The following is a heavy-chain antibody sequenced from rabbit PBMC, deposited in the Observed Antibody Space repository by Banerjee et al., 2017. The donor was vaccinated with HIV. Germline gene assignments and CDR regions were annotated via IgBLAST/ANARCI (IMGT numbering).Heavy chain of an antibody. D-gene: IGHD4-1*01. J-gene: IGHJ4*01. CDR2: IYTGSSVST. CDR1: GFDFSSSA. Sequence: QSLEESGGDLVKPGASLTLTCKASGFDFSSSAMYWVRQAPGKGLEWIASIYTGSSVSTGYASWAKGRFTISKTSSTTVTLQMTSLTVADTATYFCARDLAGVIGWNFDLWGPGTLVTVS. CDR3: ARDLAGVIGWNFDL. V-gene: IGHV1S40*01.